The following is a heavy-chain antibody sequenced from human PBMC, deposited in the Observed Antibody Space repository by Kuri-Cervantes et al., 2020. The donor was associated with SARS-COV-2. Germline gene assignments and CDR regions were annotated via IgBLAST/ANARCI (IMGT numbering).Heavy chain of an antibody. D-gene: IGHD3-22*01. CDR1: GYTFTSYY. CDR2: INPSGGST. J-gene: IGHJ3*02. Sequence: ASVKVSCKASGYTFTSYYMHWVRQAPGQGLECMGIINPSGGSTSYAQKFQGRVTMTRDTSTSTVYMELSRLRSEDTAVYYCARDFRGSNYYDSSGPHDAFDIWGQGTMVTVSS. V-gene: IGHV1-46*01. CDR3: ARDFRGSNYYDSSGPHDAFDI.